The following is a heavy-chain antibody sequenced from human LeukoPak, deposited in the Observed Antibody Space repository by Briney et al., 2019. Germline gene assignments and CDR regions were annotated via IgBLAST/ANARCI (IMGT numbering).Heavy chain of an antibody. J-gene: IGHJ6*02. CDR1: GYTFTSYD. CDR3: AKGHRLRYFDWLGDRYYYYGMDV. D-gene: IGHD3-9*01. V-gene: IGHV1-8*01. CDR2: MNPNSGNT. Sequence: GASVKVSCKASGYTFTSYDINWVRQATGQGLEWMGWMNPNSGNTGYAQKFQGRVTMTRNTSISTAYMELSSLRSEDTAVYYCAKGHRLRYFDWLGDRYYYYGMDVWGQGTTVTVSS.